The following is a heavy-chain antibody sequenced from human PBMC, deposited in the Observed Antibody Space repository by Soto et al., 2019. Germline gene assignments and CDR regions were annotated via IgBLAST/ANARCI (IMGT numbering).Heavy chain of an antibody. J-gene: IGHJ6*02. CDR2: IYYSGST. V-gene: IGHV4-59*01. Sequence: ASETLSLTCTVSGGSISSYYWSWIRQPPGKGLEWIGYIYYSGSTNYNPSLKSRVTISVDTSKNQFSLKLSSVTAADTAVYYCARWTGIVLVPAATSFYYYYGMDVWGQGTTVTVSS. CDR3: ARWTGIVLVPAATSFYYYYGMDV. D-gene: IGHD2-2*01. CDR1: GGSISSYY.